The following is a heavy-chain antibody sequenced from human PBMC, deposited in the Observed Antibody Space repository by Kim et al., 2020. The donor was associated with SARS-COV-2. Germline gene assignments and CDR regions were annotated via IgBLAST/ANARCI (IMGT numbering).Heavy chain of an antibody. D-gene: IGHD6-19*01. V-gene: IGHV3-33*01. J-gene: IGHJ4*02. CDR1: GFTFSSYG. Sequence: GGSLRLSCAASGFTFSSYGMHWVRQAPGKGLEWVAVIWYDGSNKYYADSVKGRFTISRDNSKNTLYLQMNSLRAEDTAVYYCARGGQWAVAGEWDYWGQGTLVTVSS. CDR2: IWYDGSNK. CDR3: ARGGQWAVAGEWDY.